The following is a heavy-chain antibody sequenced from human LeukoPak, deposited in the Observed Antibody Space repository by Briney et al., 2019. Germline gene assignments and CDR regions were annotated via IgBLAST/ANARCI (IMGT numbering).Heavy chain of an antibody. CDR3: ARGWELLPYDAFDI. CDR2: IYYSGST. J-gene: IGHJ3*02. CDR1: GGSISSGDYY. Sequence: SETLSLTCTVSGGSISSGDYYWSWIRQPPGKGLEWIGYIYYSGSTNYNPSLKSRVTISVDTSKNQFSLKLSSVTAADTAVYYCARGWELLPYDAFDIWGQGTMVTVSS. V-gene: IGHV4-30-4*01. D-gene: IGHD1-26*01.